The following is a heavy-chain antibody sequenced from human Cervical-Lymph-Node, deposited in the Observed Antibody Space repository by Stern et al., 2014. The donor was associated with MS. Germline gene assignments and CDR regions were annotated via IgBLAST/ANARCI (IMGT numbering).Heavy chain of an antibody. CDR3: ARGGRSSGWSPPDAFDI. CDR1: GYTFTDYY. J-gene: IGHJ3*02. CDR2: LNPNSGGT. D-gene: IGHD6-19*01. V-gene: IGHV1-2*04. Sequence: VQLVASGAEVKKPGASVKVSCKASGYTFTDYYMHWVRQAPGQGLEWMGWLNPNSGGTNYAQKFQGWVTMTRDTSLSTAYMDLSRLRSDDTAVYYCARGGRSSGWSPPDAFDIWGQGTMVTVSS.